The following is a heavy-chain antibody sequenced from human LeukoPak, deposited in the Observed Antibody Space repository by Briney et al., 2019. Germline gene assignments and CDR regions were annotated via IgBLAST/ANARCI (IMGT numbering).Heavy chain of an antibody. CDR1: VYTFTGYY. CDR2: INPNSGGT. J-gene: IGHJ4*02. D-gene: IGHD2-15*01. Sequence: ASVNVSCTASVYTFTGYYMHWVRQAPGQGLEWMGWINPNSGGTNYAQKFQGRVTMTRDTSISTAYMELSRLRSDDTAVYYCARGGRYCNGGSCYQDYWGQGTLVTVSS. V-gene: IGHV1-2*02. CDR3: ARGGRYCNGGSCYQDY.